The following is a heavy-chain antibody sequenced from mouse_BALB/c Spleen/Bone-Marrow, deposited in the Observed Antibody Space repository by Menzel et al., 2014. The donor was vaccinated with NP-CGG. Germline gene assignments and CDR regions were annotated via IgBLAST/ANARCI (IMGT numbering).Heavy chain of an antibody. D-gene: IGHD2-1*01. CDR1: GFTFSSYT. CDR2: ISNGGGST. Sequence: EVKLVESGGGSVQPGGSLKLSCAASGFTFSSYTMSWVRQTPEKRLEWVAYISNGGGSTYYPDTVKGRFTISRDNAKNTLYLQMSSLKSEDTAMYYCARQIYFPYFDYWGQGTTLTVSS. V-gene: IGHV5-12-2*01. J-gene: IGHJ2*01. CDR3: ARQIYFPYFDY.